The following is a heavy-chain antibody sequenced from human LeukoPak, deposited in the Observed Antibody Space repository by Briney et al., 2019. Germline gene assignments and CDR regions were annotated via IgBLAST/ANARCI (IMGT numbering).Heavy chain of an antibody. V-gene: IGHV3-23*01. CDR2: ITGSGGST. D-gene: IGHD6-19*01. CDR1: GFTFSSYA. J-gene: IGHJ3*02. Sequence: GGSLRLSCAASGFTFSSYAMSWVRQAPGKGLEWVSAITGSGGSTYSADSVKGRFTISRDNSKNTLYLQMNSLRADDTAVYYCARGASYSSSTLDAFDIWGQGTMVAVSS. CDR3: ARGASYSSSTLDAFDI.